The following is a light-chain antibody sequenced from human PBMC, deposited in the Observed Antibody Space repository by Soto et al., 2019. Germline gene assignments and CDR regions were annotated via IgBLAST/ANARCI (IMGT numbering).Light chain of an antibody. CDR1: QSVSSGY. CDR2: GAS. Sequence: EIVLTQFPGTLSLSPGERATLSCRASQSVSSGYVAWYQQKAGQAPRLLIYGASSRATGIPDRFSGSGSGTDITLTISRLEPEDSAVYYCQQYSNSPRTFGQGTRLDIK. J-gene: IGKJ5*01. CDR3: QQYSNSPRT. V-gene: IGKV3-20*01.